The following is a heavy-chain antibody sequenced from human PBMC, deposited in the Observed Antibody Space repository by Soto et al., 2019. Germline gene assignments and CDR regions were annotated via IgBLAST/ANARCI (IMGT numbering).Heavy chain of an antibody. Sequence: PSETLSLTCAVYGGSFSGCYWSWIRQPPGKGLEWIGEINHSGSTNYNPSLKSRVTISVDTFKNQFSLKLSSVTAADTAVYYCARVKWMVTAHHARTSDPGGQGILVPLSS. V-gene: IGHV4-34*01. D-gene: IGHD2-21*02. CDR2: INHSGST. CDR1: GGSFSGCY. CDR3: ARVKWMVTAHHARTSDP. J-gene: IGHJ5*02.